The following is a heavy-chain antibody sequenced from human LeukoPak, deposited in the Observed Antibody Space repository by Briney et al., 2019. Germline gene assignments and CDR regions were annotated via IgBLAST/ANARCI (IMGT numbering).Heavy chain of an antibody. D-gene: IGHD5-18*01. CDR3: ARVDTAMVLYFDY. Sequence: SETLSLTCTVSGGSISSYYWSWIRQPPGRGLEWIGYIYYSGSTYYNPSLKSRVTISVDTSKNQFSLNLTSVTAADTAVYYCARVDTAMVLYFDYWGQGTLVTVSS. CDR1: GGSISSYY. CDR2: IYYSGST. J-gene: IGHJ4*02. V-gene: IGHV4-59*08.